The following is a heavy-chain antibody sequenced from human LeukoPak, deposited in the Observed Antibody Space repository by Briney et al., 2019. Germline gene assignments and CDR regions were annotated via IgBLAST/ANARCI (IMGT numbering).Heavy chain of an antibody. CDR3: ARGYSGYAGDAFDI. V-gene: IGHV4-59*01. Sequence: SETLPLTCTVSGGSISSYYWSWIRQPPGKGLEWIGYIYYSGSTNYNPSLKSRVTISVDTSKNQFSLKLSSVTAADTAVYYCARGYSGYAGDAFDIWGQGTMVTVSS. CDR1: GGSISSYY. CDR2: IYYSGST. D-gene: IGHD5-12*01. J-gene: IGHJ3*02.